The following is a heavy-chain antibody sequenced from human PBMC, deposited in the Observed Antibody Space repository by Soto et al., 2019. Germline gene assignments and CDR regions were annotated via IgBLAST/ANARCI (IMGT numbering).Heavy chain of an antibody. D-gene: IGHD3-9*01. CDR2: IYYSGST. J-gene: IGHJ4*02. CDR1: GGSISSSSYY. CDR3: ARQRRLRGVLRYFDWLLYPFDY. V-gene: IGHV4-39*01. Sequence: SETLSLTCTVSGGSISSSSYYWGWIRQPPGKGLEWIGSIYYSGSTYYNPSLKSRVTISVDTSKNQFSLKLSSVTAADTAVYYCARQRRLRGVLRYFDWLLYPFDYWGQGTLVTVSS.